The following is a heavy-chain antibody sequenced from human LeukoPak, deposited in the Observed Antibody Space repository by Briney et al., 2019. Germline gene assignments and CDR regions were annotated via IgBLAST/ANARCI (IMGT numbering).Heavy chain of an antibody. J-gene: IGHJ6*03. CDR3: ARSRVGGIAAAGTDYYYMDV. CDR2: IYPGDSDT. CDR1: GYSFTSYW. Sequence: GESLKISCKGSGYSFTSYWIGWVRQMPGKGLEWMGIIYPGDSDTRYSPSFQGHATLSADKSISTAYLQWSSLKASDTAMYYCARSRVGGIAAAGTDYYYMDVWGKGTTVTVSS. V-gene: IGHV5-51*01. D-gene: IGHD6-13*01.